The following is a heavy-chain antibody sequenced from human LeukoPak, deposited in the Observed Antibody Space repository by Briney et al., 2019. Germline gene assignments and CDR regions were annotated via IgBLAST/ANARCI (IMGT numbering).Heavy chain of an antibody. D-gene: IGHD6-19*01. V-gene: IGHV1-2*02. CDR3: ARDSVAGTTVYSSDY. Sequence: ASVKVSCKASGYTFTGYYMHWVRQAPGQGLEWMGWINPNSGGTNYAQKFQGRVTMTRDTSISTAYMELSRLRSDDTAVYYCARDSVAGTTVYSSDYWGQGTLVTVSS. CDR2: INPNSGGT. J-gene: IGHJ4*02. CDR1: GYTFTGYY.